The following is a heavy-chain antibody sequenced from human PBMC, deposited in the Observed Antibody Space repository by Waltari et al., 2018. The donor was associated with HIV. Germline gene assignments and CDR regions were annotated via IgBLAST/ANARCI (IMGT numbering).Heavy chain of an antibody. CDR2: VNPIDGGT. CDR3: TRSKNYYYHMDV. V-gene: IGHV1-46*02. Sequence: QVQLVQSGAEMRKPGASVKLSCKASGYRFNNSYLHWVRQAPGQGLEWMGIVNPIDGGTDYAQKFQDRVTMTRDTSTTTVYMELSSLRSEDTAVYYCTRSKNYYYHMDVWGQGTTVIVSS. CDR1: GYRFNNSY. J-gene: IGHJ6*02.